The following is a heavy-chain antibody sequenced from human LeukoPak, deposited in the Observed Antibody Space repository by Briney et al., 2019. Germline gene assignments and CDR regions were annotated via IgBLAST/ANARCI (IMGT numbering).Heavy chain of an antibody. Sequence: GGSLRLSCAASGFTFSNYAMNWVRQAPGKGLEWFSGISGSGDSTYYADSVKGRFTISRDNSKDTLYLQMNSLRAEDTALYYCAKGGAIIVVPAAIHWGQGTLVTVSS. J-gene: IGHJ4*02. CDR1: GFTFSNYA. CDR2: ISGSGDST. CDR3: AKGGAIIVVPAAIH. V-gene: IGHV3-23*01. D-gene: IGHD2-2*01.